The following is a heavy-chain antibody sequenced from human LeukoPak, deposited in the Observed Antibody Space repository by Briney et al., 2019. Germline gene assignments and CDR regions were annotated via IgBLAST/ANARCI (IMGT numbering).Heavy chain of an antibody. CDR2: INTNTGNP. CDR1: GYIFTSYA. D-gene: IGHD3-22*01. Sequence: GGSVQVSCQASGYIFTSYAMNWVRQAPGQGLEWMGWINTNTGNPTYAQGFTGRFVFSLDTSVSTAYLQISGLKAEDTAVYYCARDLTDYYDSSGSQIFQHWGQGTLVTVSS. CDR3: ARDLTDYYDSSGSQIFQH. J-gene: IGHJ1*01. V-gene: IGHV7-4-1*02.